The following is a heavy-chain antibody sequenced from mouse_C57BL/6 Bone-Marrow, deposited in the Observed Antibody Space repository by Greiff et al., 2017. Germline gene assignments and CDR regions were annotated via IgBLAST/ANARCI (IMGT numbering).Heavy chain of an antibody. CDR2: IDPSDCYT. J-gene: IGHJ3*01. Sequence: VQLQQPGAELVRPGTSVKLSCKASGYTFTSYWMHWVKQRPGQGLEWIGVIDPSDCYTNYNQKFKGKATLTVDTSSSTAYMQLSSLTSEDSAVYYCARPPFAYWGQGTLVTVSA. CDR1: GYTFTSYW. V-gene: IGHV1-59*01. CDR3: ARPPFAY.